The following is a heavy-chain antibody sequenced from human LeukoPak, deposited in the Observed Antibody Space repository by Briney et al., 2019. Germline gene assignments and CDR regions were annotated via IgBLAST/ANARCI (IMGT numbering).Heavy chain of an antibody. CDR1: GGSISSGGYY. V-gene: IGHV4-31*03. J-gene: IGHJ1*01. CDR2: IYYSGST. Sequence: TLSLTCTVSGGSISSGGYYWSWIRQHPGKGLEWIGYIYYSGSTYYNPSLKSRVTISVDTSKNQFSLKLSSVTAADTAVYYCASTVSPTEYFQHWGQGTLVTVSS. CDR3: ASTVSPTEYFQH.